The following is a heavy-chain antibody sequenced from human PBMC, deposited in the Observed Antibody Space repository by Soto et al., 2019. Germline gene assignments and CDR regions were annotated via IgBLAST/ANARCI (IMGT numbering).Heavy chain of an antibody. V-gene: IGHV4-31*03. D-gene: IGHD2-2*01. J-gene: IGHJ4*02. CDR2: IYYSGST. Sequence: SETLSLTCTVSGGSISSGGYYWSWIRQHPGKGLEWIGYIYYSGSTYYNPSLKSRVTISVDTSKNQFSLKLSSVTAADTAVYYCASSPAGHFDYWGQGTLVTVSS. CDR1: GGSISSGGYY. CDR3: ASSPAGHFDY.